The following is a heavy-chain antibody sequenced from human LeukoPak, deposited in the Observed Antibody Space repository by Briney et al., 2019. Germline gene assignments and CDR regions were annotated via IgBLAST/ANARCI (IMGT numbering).Heavy chain of an antibody. Sequence: GGSLRLSCAASGFTFSSYAMSWVRQAPGKGLEWVSAISGSGGSTYYADSVKGRFTISRDNSKNTLYLQMNSLRAEGTAVYYCAKSPSYSSGWYDYWGQGTLVTVSS. V-gene: IGHV3-23*01. CDR2: ISGSGGST. J-gene: IGHJ4*02. CDR1: GFTFSSYA. D-gene: IGHD6-19*01. CDR3: AKSPSYSSGWYDY.